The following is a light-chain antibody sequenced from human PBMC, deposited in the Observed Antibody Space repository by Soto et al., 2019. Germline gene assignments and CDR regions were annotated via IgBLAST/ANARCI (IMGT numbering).Light chain of an antibody. V-gene: IGKV3-11*01. CDR3: GQRHWPCT. Sequence: EVVLTQSPATVSLSPGERATLSCRASQNVGDWLAWYQQKPGQPPRLLIYDAINRATGIPARFSGSGSGTDFTLTISSLEPEDFAVYYCGQRHWPCTVGLGPNVETK. J-gene: IGKJ1*01. CDR1: QNVGDW. CDR2: DAI.